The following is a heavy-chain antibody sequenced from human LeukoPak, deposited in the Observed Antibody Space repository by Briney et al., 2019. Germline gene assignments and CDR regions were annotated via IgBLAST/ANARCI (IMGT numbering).Heavy chain of an antibody. V-gene: IGHV4-4*07. J-gene: IGHJ5*02. CDR1: GVSISNYY. D-gene: IGHD3-22*01. Sequence: PSETLSLTCTVSGVSISNYYWSWIRQPAGKGLEWIGRIYSTGSTNYNPSLQSRVTISLDTSKNQCSLKLSSVTAADTAVYFCARDDGSSGYRWFDPWGQGTLVIVSS. CDR2: IYSTGST. CDR3: ARDDGSSGYRWFDP.